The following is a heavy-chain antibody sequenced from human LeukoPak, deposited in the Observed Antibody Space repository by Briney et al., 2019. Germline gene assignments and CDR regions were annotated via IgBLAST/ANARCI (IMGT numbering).Heavy chain of an antibody. Sequence: GGSLRLSCAASGFTFSNYWMSWVRQPPGKGREWVANIKEDGSDKYHVDSLKGRFTISRDNAKNSLYLQMNSLRAEDTAVYYCAKDRTRQAYWGQGTLVTVSS. V-gene: IGHV3-7*03. CDR1: GFTFSNYW. J-gene: IGHJ4*02. CDR3: AKDRTRQAY. D-gene: IGHD3-3*01. CDR2: IKEDGSDK.